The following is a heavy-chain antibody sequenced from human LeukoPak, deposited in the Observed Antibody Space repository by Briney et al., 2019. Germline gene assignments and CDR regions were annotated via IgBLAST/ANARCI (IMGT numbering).Heavy chain of an antibody. D-gene: IGHD3-10*01. CDR2: ICYSGGTT. CDR1: GFSFSSYA. Sequence: GGSLRLSCAASGFSFSSYALSWVRQAPGKGLEWVSAICYSGGTTYYAASVKGRFTISRDKSKNTLYLQMNSLRAEDTAVYYCAKDYLNYYGSGSYGGTSDYWGQGTLSPSPQ. V-gene: IGHV3-23*01. CDR3: AKDYLNYYGSGSYGGTSDY. J-gene: IGHJ4*02.